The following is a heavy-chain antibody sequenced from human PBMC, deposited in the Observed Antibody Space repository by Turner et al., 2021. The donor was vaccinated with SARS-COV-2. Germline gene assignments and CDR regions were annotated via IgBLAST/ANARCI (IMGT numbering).Heavy chain of an antibody. CDR2: IGTAGDT. CDR1: GFTFSSYD. CDR3: ARANYDSSGYYCYFDY. J-gene: IGHJ4*02. Sequence: EVQLVASGGGLVQPGGSLRISCSASGFTFSSYDMHWVRQATGKGLEGVSVIGTAGDTYYPGSVKGRFTISRENAKNSLYLQMNTLRAGDTAVYYCARANYDSSGYYCYFDYWGQGTLVTVSS. D-gene: IGHD3-22*01. V-gene: IGHV3-13*04.